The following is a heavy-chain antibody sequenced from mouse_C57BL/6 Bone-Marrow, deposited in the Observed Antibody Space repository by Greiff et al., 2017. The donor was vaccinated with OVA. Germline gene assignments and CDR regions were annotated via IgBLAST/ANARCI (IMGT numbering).Heavy chain of an antibody. V-gene: IGHV5-15*01. Sequence: EVQLVESGGGLVQPGGSLKLSCAASGFTFSYYGMAWVRQAPRKGPEWVAFISNLAYSIYYADTVTGRFTISRENAKNTLYLEMSSLRSEDTAMYYCARHGAGDWGQGTLVTVSA. CDR3: ARHGAGD. CDR2: ISNLAYSI. CDR1: GFTFSYYG. J-gene: IGHJ3*01.